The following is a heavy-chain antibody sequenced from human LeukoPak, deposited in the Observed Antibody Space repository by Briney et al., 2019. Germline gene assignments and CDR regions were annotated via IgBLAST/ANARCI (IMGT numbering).Heavy chain of an antibody. D-gene: IGHD1-1*01. J-gene: IGHJ4*02. CDR3: ATEASRPLNWNYFDY. V-gene: IGHV1-24*01. CDR1: GYTLTELS. Sequence: ASVKVSCKVSGYTLTELSMHWVRQAPGKGLEWMGGFDPEDGETIYARKFQGRVTMTEDTSTDTAYMELSSLRSEDTAVYYCATEASRPLNWNYFDYWGQGTLVTVSS. CDR2: FDPEDGET.